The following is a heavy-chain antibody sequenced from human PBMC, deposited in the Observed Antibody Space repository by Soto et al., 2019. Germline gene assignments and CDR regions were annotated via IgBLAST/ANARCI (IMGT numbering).Heavy chain of an antibody. J-gene: IGHJ4*02. Sequence: ASVKVSCKVSGYTLTELSMHWVRQAPGKRLEWMGGFDPEDGETIYAQKFQGRVTMTEDTSTDTAYMELSSLRSEDTAVYYCATIEPIYDSSGYYSPYFDYWGQGTLVTVS. V-gene: IGHV1-24*01. CDR2: FDPEDGET. CDR1: GYTLTELS. D-gene: IGHD3-22*01. CDR3: ATIEPIYDSSGYYSPYFDY.